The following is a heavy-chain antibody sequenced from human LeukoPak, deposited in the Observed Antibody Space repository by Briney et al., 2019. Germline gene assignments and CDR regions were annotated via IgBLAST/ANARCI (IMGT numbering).Heavy chain of an antibody. V-gene: IGHV3-23*01. Sequence: PGASLRLSCAASGFTFSSYAMSWVRQAPGKGLEWVSAISGSGGSTYYADSVKGRLTISRDNSKNTLYLQMNSLRAEDTAVYYCAKGGYCSSTSCPPDYWGQGTLVTVSS. CDR3: AKGGYCSSTSCPPDY. D-gene: IGHD2-2*01. J-gene: IGHJ4*02. CDR2: ISGSGGST. CDR1: GFTFSSYA.